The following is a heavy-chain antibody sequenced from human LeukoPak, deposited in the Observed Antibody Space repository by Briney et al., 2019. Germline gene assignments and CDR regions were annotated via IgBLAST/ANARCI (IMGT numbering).Heavy chain of an antibody. CDR3: ARGATVTRYDY. V-gene: IGHV3-48*03. J-gene: IGHJ4*02. CDR1: GFTFSSYE. D-gene: IGHD4-17*01. Sequence: GGSLRLSCAASGFTFSSYEMNWVRQAPGKGLEWVSYISSSGSTIYYADSVKGRFTISRDNAKNSLYLQMNSLRAEDTAVYYCARGATVTRYDYWGQGTLVTVSS. CDR2: ISSSGSTI.